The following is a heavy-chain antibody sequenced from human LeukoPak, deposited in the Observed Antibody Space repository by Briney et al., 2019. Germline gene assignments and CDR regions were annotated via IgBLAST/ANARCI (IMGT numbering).Heavy chain of an antibody. Sequence: GGSLRLSCAVSGFTFDDYAMHWVRQVPGKGLEWVSGISWNSDTIGLADSVKGRFTISRDNAKNSLYLQMNRLRAEDTALYYCATNGGGDIGYGNFVYWGQGTLVTVSS. CDR2: ISWNSDTI. CDR1: GFTFDDYA. CDR3: ATNGGGDIGYGNFVY. V-gene: IGHV3-9*01. D-gene: IGHD3-16*01. J-gene: IGHJ4*02.